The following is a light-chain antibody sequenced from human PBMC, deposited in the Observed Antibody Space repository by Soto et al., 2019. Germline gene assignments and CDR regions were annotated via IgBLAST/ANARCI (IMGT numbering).Light chain of an antibody. CDR2: GSS. Sequence: EIVLTQSPGTLSLSPGERATLSCRASQSVSSSYLAWYQQKPGQAPRLLIYGSSSRATGIPDRFSGSGSGKHFTLTISRLETEDFAVYYSQQYGSSPYTFGEGTKLEIK. V-gene: IGKV3-20*01. CDR1: QSVSSSY. J-gene: IGKJ2*01. CDR3: QQYGSSPYT.